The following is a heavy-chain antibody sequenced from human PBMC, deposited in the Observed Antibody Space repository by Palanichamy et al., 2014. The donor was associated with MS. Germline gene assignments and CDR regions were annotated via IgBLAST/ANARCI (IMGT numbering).Heavy chain of an antibody. D-gene: IGHD2-21*01. Sequence: QVQLVQSGAEVKKPGSSVKVSCKASGGSFRSYGVTWVRQVPGQGLEWLGGIIPVLGAADYAQKNQGRVTITADESMGAVFMELTSLRSDDTAVYYCAREIAETNGGMDVWGQGTMVTVSS. V-gene: IGHV1-69*01. J-gene: IGHJ6*02. CDR1: GGSFRSYG. CDR2: IIPVLGAA. CDR3: AREIAETNGGMDV.